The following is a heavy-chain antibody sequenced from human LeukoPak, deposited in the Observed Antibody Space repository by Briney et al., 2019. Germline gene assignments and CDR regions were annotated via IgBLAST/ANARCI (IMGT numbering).Heavy chain of an antibody. D-gene: IGHD3-10*01. CDR1: GFTFSTYS. CDR3: ASIMRSSSGYYFDY. V-gene: IGHV3-21*01. Sequence: GGSLRLSCAASGFTFSTYSMNWVRQAPGKGLEWVSSITSSSSYIFYADSVKGRFTISRDNAKNSLYLQMNSLRAEDTAVYYCASIMRSSSGYYFDYWGQGTLVTVPS. J-gene: IGHJ4*02. CDR2: ITSSSSYI.